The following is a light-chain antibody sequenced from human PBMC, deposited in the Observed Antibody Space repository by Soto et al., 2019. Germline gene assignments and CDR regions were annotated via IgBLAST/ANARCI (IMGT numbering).Light chain of an antibody. CDR1: QSISDT. J-gene: IGKJ1*01. Sequence: EIVMTQSPATLSVSPGGGATLSCRASQSISDTLACYQQKPGQAPRLLIYGASKRATGFPARFSGSGSGTDFTPTISSLQSEDFAVYYCQQYNNCPWTFGQGTKVDIK. CDR3: QQYNNCPWT. CDR2: GAS. V-gene: IGKV3-15*01.